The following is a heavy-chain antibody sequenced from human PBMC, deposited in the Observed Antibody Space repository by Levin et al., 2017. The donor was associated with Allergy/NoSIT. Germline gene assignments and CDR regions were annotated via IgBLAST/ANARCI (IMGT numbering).Heavy chain of an antibody. CDR1: GFTFSSYG. Sequence: GESLKISCAASGFTFSSYGMHWVRQAPGKGLEWVAVISYDGSNKYYADSVKGRFTISRDNSKNTLYLQMNSLRAEDTAVYYCAKGGGGLDYWGQGTLVTVSS. J-gene: IGHJ4*02. V-gene: IGHV3-30*18. CDR2: ISYDGSNK. CDR3: AKGGGGLDY. D-gene: IGHD3-16*01.